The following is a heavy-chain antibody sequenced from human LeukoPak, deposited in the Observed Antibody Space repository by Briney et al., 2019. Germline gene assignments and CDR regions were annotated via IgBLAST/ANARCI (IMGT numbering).Heavy chain of an antibody. J-gene: IGHJ3*02. CDR1: GFTFSNYS. CDR3: AGYTYDAFDI. CDR2: ISSSSTYI. Sequence: KGGGSLRLSCAASGFTFSNYSMNWGRQAQGKGLEWVSSISSSSTYIYYANSVKGRFTISRDNAKNSLYLQMNSLRAEDTAVYYCAGYTYDAFDIWGQGTMVPVSS. V-gene: IGHV3-21*01. D-gene: IGHD1-1*01.